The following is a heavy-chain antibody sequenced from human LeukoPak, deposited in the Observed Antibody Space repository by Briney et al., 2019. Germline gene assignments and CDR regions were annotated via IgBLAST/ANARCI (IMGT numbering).Heavy chain of an antibody. V-gene: IGHV4-4*07. CDR1: GGSISSYY. Sequence: SETLSLTCTVSGGSISSYYWSWIRQPAGKGLEWIGRIYTSGSTNYNPSLKSRVTMSVDTSKNQFSLKLSSVTAADTAVYYCAREMVVVVPAARASWFDPWGQGTLVTVSS. D-gene: IGHD2-2*01. CDR3: AREMVVVVPAARASWFDP. CDR2: IYTSGST. J-gene: IGHJ5*02.